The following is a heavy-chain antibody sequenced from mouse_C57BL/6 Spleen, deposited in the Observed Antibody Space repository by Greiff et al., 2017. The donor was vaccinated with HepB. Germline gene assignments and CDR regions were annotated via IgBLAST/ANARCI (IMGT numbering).Heavy chain of an antibody. V-gene: IGHV1-69*01. CDR1: GYTFTSYW. CDR3: ARRMYGSSYVPFDY. CDR2: IDPSDSYT. Sequence: VQLQQPGAELVMPGASVKLSCKASGYTFTSYWMHWVKQRPGQGLEWIGEIDPSDSYTNYNQKFKGKSTLTVDKSSSTAYMQLSSLTSEDSAVYYCARRMYGSSYVPFDYWGQGTTLTVSS. D-gene: IGHD1-1*01. J-gene: IGHJ2*01.